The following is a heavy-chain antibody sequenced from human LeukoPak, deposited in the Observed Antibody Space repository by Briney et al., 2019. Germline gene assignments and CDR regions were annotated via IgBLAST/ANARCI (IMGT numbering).Heavy chain of an antibody. V-gene: IGHV3-9*01. J-gene: IGHJ6*02. Sequence: PGGSLRLSCAASGFTFDDNDMHWVRQAPGKGLEWVSGISWNSDNIDYADSVKGRFTISRDNARNSLYLQMNSLRAEDTALYYCAKSLTGYYNSMDVWGQGTTVTVSS. CDR2: ISWNSDNI. D-gene: IGHD3-9*01. CDR3: AKSLTGYYNSMDV. CDR1: GFTFDDND.